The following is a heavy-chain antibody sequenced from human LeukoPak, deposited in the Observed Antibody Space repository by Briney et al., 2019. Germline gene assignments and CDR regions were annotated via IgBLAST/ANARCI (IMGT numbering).Heavy chain of an antibody. CDR1: GGSVSSGSYY. Sequence: SETLSLTCTVSGGSVSSGSYYWTWIRQTAGKGLEWIGRIYFSGTTNYSPSLNSRVTISLDTSKNQFSLKLSSVSAADTAVYYCARGRTADYYQYYMDVWGTGTTVTVSS. CDR3: ARGRTADYYQYYMDV. D-gene: IGHD5-18*01. V-gene: IGHV4-61*02. CDR2: IYFSGTT. J-gene: IGHJ6*03.